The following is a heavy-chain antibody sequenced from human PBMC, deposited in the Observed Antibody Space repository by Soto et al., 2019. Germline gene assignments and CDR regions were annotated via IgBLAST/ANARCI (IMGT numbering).Heavy chain of an antibody. V-gene: IGHV4-39*01. Sequence: SETLSLTCTVSGGSISSSSYYWGWIRHPPGKGLEWIGSIYYSGSTYYNPSLKSRVTISVDTSKNQFSLKLSSVTAADTAVYYCARHRASTYYYGSGSYFVWGQGTLVTVSS. D-gene: IGHD3-10*01. CDR3: ARHRASTYYYGSGSYFV. CDR1: GGSISSSSYY. CDR2: IYYSGST. J-gene: IGHJ4*02.